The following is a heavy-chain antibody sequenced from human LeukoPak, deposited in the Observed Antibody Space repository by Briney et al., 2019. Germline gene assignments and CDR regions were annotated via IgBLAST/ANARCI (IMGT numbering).Heavy chain of an antibody. CDR3: AKRAGQQLTYWYIDL. CDR2: ISNSYNT. J-gene: IGHJ2*01. Sequence: PGGSLRLSCAASGFTFNNYAMSWVRQAPGKGLECVSTISNSYNTYYADSVKGRFTISRDNSKNMIYLQMDSLRADDTAIYYCAKRAGQQLTYWYIDLWGRGTLVSVSS. V-gene: IGHV3-23*01. CDR1: GFTFNNYA. D-gene: IGHD6-13*01.